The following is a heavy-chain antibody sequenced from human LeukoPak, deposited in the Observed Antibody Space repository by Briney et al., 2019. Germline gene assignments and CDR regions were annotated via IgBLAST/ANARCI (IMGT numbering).Heavy chain of an antibody. J-gene: IGHJ4*02. V-gene: IGHV3-33*01. Sequence: GRSLRLSCAASGFTFSSYGMHWVRQAPGKGLEWVAVIWYDGSNKYYADSVKGRFTISRDNSKNTLYLQMNSLRAEDTAVYYCARRGFGGSWYEDYWGQGTLVAVSS. CDR3: ARRGFGGSWYEDY. D-gene: IGHD6-13*01. CDR1: GFTFSSYG. CDR2: IWYDGSNK.